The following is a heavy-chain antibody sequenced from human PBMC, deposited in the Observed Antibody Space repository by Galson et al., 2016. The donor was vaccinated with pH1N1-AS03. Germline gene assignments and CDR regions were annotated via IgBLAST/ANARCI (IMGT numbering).Heavy chain of an antibody. CDR2: IYYIGST. J-gene: IGHJ6*02. CDR3: AGTGSRGNYPLYYYYYGMDV. CDR1: GGSISRYY. D-gene: IGHD1-26*01. V-gene: IGHV4-59*01. Sequence: ETLSLTCTVSGGSISRYYWSWIRQPPGKGLWWSGYIYYIGSTNYNPYLKSRVTITVDTSKNPFYLKLSSVTAADTAVYYCAGTGSRGNYPLYYYYYGMDVWGQGTTVTVSS.